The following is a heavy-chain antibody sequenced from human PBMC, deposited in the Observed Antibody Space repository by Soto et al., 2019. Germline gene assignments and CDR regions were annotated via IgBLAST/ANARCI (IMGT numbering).Heavy chain of an antibody. CDR3: ARDASSGPGDY. CDR1: GYTFTSYY. Sequence: ASLKVSCKASGYTFTSYYMHWVRQAPGQGLEWMGIINPSGGSTSYAQKFQGRVTMTRDTSTSTAYMELRSLRSDDTAVYYCARDASSGPGDYWGQGTLVTVSS. D-gene: IGHD6-19*01. CDR2: INPSGGST. J-gene: IGHJ4*02. V-gene: IGHV1-46*01.